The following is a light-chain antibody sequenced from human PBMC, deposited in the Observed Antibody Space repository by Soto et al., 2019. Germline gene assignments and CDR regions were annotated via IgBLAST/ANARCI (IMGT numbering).Light chain of an antibody. V-gene: IGLV2-14*03. CDR2: DVS. Sequence: QSALTQPASVSGSPGQSVTISCTGTSRDIGAYDYVSWYQQHPGGVPKLLIYDVSSRPSGVSSRFSGSKSGNTASLTISGLQADDEADYYCCSYAHTYVELGGGTKLTVL. CDR3: CSYAHTYVE. CDR1: SRDIGAYDY. J-gene: IGLJ2*01.